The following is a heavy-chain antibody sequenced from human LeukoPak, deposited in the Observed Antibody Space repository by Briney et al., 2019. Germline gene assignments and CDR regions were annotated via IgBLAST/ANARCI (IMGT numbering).Heavy chain of an antibody. CDR3: ARYDSSGFIFDY. D-gene: IGHD3-22*01. Sequence: SQTLSLTCTVSGGSISSGGYYWSWIRQHPGKGLEWIGYIYYSGSTYYNPSLKSRVTISVDTSKNQFSLKLSSVTAADTAVYYCARYDSSGFIFDYWGQGTLVTVSS. CDR2: IYYSGST. V-gene: IGHV4-31*03. CDR1: GGSISSGGYY. J-gene: IGHJ4*02.